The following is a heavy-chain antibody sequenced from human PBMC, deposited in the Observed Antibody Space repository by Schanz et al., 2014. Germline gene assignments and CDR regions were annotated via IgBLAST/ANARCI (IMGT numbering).Heavy chain of an antibody. J-gene: IGHJ6*02. CDR1: GFTFSSYA. CDR3: AKGMGYCSGGTCYDYYYYGLDV. V-gene: IGHV3-30-3*01. D-gene: IGHD2-15*01. CDR2: ISYDGRNK. Sequence: QVQLVESGGGLVKPGGSLRLSCAASGFTFSSYAMHWVRQAPGKGLEWVAVISYDGRNKYYADSVKGRFTISRDNSKNTLYLQMNSLRAEDTAVFYCAKGMGYCSGGTCYDYYYYGLDVWGQGTTVTVSS.